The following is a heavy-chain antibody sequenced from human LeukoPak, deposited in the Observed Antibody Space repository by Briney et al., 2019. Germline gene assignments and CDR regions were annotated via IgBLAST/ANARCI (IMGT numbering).Heavy chain of an antibody. CDR1: GFTFSSYG. V-gene: IGHV3-30*18. J-gene: IGHJ4*02. D-gene: IGHD1-26*01. CDR3: AKPLGSYYFDY. Sequence: GGSLRLSCAASGFTFSSYGMHWVRQAPGKGLEWVAVISYGGSNKYYADSVKGRFTISRDNSKNTLYLQMNSLRAEDTAGYYCAKPLGSYYFDYWGQGTLVTVSS. CDR2: ISYGGSNK.